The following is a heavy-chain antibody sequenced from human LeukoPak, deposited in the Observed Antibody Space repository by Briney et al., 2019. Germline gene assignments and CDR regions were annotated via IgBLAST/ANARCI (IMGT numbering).Heavy chain of an antibody. CDR3: ARAKVPAYYYGMDV. D-gene: IGHD2-2*01. Sequence: SVKVSRKASGGTFSSYAISWVRQAPGQGLEWMGRIIPILGIANYAQKFQGRVTITADKSTSTAYMELSSLRSEDTAVYYCARAKVPAYYYGMDVWGQGTTVTVSS. V-gene: IGHV1-69*04. CDR2: IIPILGIA. CDR1: GGTFSSYA. J-gene: IGHJ6*02.